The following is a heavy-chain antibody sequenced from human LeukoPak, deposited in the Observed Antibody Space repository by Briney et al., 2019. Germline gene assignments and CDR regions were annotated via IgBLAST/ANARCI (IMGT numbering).Heavy chain of an antibody. CDR1: GFTFSSYG. CDR3: AKSSDYYGSGSFYFDY. Sequence: PGGSLRLSCAASGFTFSSYGMHWVRQAPGKGLEWVAVISYDGSNKYYADSVKGRFTISRDNSKNTLYLQMNSLRAEDTAVYYCAKSSDYYGSGSFYFDYWGQGTLVTVSP. J-gene: IGHJ4*02. D-gene: IGHD3-10*01. CDR2: ISYDGSNK. V-gene: IGHV3-30*18.